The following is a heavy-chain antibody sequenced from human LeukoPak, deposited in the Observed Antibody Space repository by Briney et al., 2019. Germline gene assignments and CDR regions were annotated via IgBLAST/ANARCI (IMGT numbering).Heavy chain of an antibody. D-gene: IGHD6-13*01. Sequence: SETLSLTCAVSGGSISGSNWWSWVRQPPGKGLEWIGEIYHSGSTNYNPSLKSRVTISVDKSKNQFSLKLSSVTAADTAVYYCARVVAAAGIRYYGMDVWGQGTTVTVSS. J-gene: IGHJ6*02. CDR3: ARVVAAAGIRYYGMDV. CDR1: GGSISGSNW. V-gene: IGHV4-4*02. CDR2: IYHSGST.